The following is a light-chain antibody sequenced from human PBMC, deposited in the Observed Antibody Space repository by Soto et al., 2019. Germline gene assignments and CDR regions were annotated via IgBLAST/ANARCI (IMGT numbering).Light chain of an antibody. CDR1: QSIANS. V-gene: IGKV3-20*01. J-gene: IGKJ1*01. Sequence: EIVLTQSPGTLSLSTGERASLSCRASQSIANSLAWYQQKPGQAPRLLIFGASNRATGIPDRFSGSGSGTDFTLTISRLEPEDFAVYHCQQYGGSPRTFGQGTKVDIK. CDR3: QQYGGSPRT. CDR2: GAS.